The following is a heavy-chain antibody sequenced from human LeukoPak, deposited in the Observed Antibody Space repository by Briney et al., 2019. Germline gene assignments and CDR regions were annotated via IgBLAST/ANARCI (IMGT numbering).Heavy chain of an antibody. Sequence: SGGSLRLSCAASGFTFNTYTMNWVRQAPGKGLEWVSSITASSTAIYSADSVKGRFTISRDNAKNFMYLQMNSLRAEDTAVYYCARTYYDILTGYNPYFDYWGQGILVTVSS. D-gene: IGHD3-9*01. CDR2: ITASSTAI. CDR1: GFTFNTYT. J-gene: IGHJ4*02. V-gene: IGHV3-21*01. CDR3: ARTYYDILTGYNPYFDY.